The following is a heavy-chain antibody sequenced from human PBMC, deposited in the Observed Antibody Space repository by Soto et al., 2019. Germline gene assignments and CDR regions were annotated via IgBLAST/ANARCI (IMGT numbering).Heavy chain of an antibody. CDR3: ASGGDSSGYPTYYYGMDV. J-gene: IGHJ6*02. CDR2: IIPIFGTA. D-gene: IGHD3-22*01. V-gene: IGHV1-69*06. CDR1: GGTFSSYA. Sequence: QVQLVQSGAEVKKPGSSVKVSCKASGGTFSSYAISWVRQAPGQVLEWMGGIIPIFGTANYAQKFQGRVTITADKSTSTAYMELSSLRSEDTAVYYCASGGDSSGYPTYYYGMDVWGQGTTVTVSS.